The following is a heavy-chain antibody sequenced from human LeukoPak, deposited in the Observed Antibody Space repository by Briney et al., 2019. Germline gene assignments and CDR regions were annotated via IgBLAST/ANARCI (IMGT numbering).Heavy chain of an antibody. V-gene: IGHV3-23*01. D-gene: IGHD3-10*01. J-gene: IGHJ4*02. Sequence: PGGSLRLSCAASGFTFSSYAMSWVRQAPGKGLEWVSAIRGSGDRTHYADSVKGRFTISRDNSKNSLYLQMNSLRAEDTAFYYCARDDYGSGSWNDYWGQGTLVTVSS. CDR2: IRGSGDRT. CDR3: ARDDYGSGSWNDY. CDR1: GFTFSSYA.